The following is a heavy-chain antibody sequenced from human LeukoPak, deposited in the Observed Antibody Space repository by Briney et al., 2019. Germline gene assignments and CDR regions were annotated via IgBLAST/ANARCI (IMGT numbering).Heavy chain of an antibody. D-gene: IGHD3-9*01. CDR3: ARDTLTYYDILTGYHGAFDF. CDR2: ISYDGSNK. CDR1: GFTFSSYS. J-gene: IGHJ3*01. V-gene: IGHV3-30*03. Sequence: PGGSLRLSCAASGFTFSSYSMNWARQAPGKGLEWVAVISYDGSNKYYADSVKGRFTISRDNSKNTLHLQMNSLRAEDTAVYYCARDTLTYYDILTGYHGAFDFWGQGTMVTVSS.